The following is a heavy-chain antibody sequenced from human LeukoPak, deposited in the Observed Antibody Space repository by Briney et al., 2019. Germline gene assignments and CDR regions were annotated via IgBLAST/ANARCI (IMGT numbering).Heavy chain of an antibody. CDR1: GGTFSSYA. Sequence: GSSVKVSCKASGGTFSSYAISWVRQAPGQGLEWMGGIIPIFGTANYAQKFQGRVTITADESTSTAYMELSSLRSEDTAVYYCATDLASSTSIKSGYWGQEPWSPSPQ. J-gene: IGHJ4*01. CDR2: IIPIFGTA. D-gene: IGHD2-2*01. CDR3: ATDLASSTSIKSGY. V-gene: IGHV1-69*01.